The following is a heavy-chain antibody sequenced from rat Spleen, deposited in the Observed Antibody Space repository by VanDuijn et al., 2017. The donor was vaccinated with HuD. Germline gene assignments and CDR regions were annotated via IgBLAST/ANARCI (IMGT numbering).Heavy chain of an antibody. V-gene: IGHV5-17*01. J-gene: IGHJ4*01. CDR2: IIYDGSST. Sequence: EVQLVEPGGGVVQPGRSLKLSCTASGFTFSDYAMAWVRQAPKKGLEWVATIIYDGSSTYSRDSVKGRFTISRDNAKSTLYLKMDSLRSEDTATYYCATGLITIAALYVMDAWGQGASVTVSS. CDR3: ATGLITIAALYVMDA. CDR1: GFTFSDYA. D-gene: IGHD1-2*01.